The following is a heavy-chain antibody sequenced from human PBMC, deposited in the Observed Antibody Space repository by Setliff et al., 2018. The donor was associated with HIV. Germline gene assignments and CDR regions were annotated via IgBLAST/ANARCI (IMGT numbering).Heavy chain of an antibody. CDR1: GFTFSTFA. CDR2: ISYDGSRT. CDR3: ARDSEHPYWYFDL. Sequence: GGSLRLSCVASGFTFSTFAMHWVRQAPGKGLEWVSVISYDGSRTSYADSVKGRFTISRDNAKNSLFLQMNSLRADDTAVYYCARDSEHPYWYFDLWGRGTLVTVSS. V-gene: IGHV3-30*07. J-gene: IGHJ2*01.